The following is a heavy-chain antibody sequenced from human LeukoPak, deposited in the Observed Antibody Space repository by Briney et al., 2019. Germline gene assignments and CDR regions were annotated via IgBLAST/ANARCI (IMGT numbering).Heavy chain of an antibody. V-gene: IGHV3-23*01. CDR3: AKEPNYGDYSDY. CDR2: ISGSGGST. CDR1: GFTFSSYA. Sequence: GSLRLSCAASGFTFSSYAMSWVRQAPGKGLEWVSAISGSGGSTYYADSVKGRFTISRDNSKNTLYLQVNSLRAEDTAVYYCAKEPNYGDYSDYWGQGTLVTVSS. D-gene: IGHD4-17*01. J-gene: IGHJ4*02.